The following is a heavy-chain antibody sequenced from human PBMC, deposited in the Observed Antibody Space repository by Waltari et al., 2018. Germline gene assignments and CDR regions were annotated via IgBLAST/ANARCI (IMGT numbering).Heavy chain of an antibody. J-gene: IGHJ6*02. D-gene: IGHD3-3*01. CDR1: GYTFTSHA. CDR3: ASHYDFWSGYPAYYGMDV. Sequence: QVQIVQSGAEVKKPGASVKVSCKASGYTFTSHAMHWVRQAPGQRLEWLGWINAGNGNTKYSQKFQGRVTITRDTSASTAYMELSSLRSEDTAVYYCASHYDFWSGYPAYYGMDVWGQGTTVTVSS. V-gene: IGHV1-3*01. CDR2: INAGNGNT.